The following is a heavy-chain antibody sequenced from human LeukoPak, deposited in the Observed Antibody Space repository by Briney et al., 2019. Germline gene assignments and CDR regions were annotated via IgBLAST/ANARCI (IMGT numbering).Heavy chain of an antibody. CDR2: MNPNSGNT. D-gene: IGHD1-7*01. CDR1: GYTFTSYD. V-gene: IGHV1-8*03. CDR3: ARAKLELPYGYYYYYYYMDV. J-gene: IGHJ6*03. Sequence: ASVKVSCKASGYTFTSYDINWVRQATGQGLEWMGWMNPNSGNTGYAQKFQGRVTITRNTSISTAYMELSSLRSEDTAVYYCARAKLELPYGYYYYYYYMDVWGKGTTVTVSS.